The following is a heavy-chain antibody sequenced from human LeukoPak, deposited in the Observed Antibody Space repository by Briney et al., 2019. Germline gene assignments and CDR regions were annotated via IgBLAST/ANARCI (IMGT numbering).Heavy chain of an antibody. V-gene: IGHV3-48*03. Sequence: GGSLRLSCAASGFTFSSYEMNWVRQAPGKGLEWVSYISSSGSTIYYADSVKGRFTISRDNAKNSLYLQRNSLRAEDTAVYYCARSDNYYDSSGYFYWGQGTLVTVSS. CDR2: ISSSGSTI. CDR3: ARSDNYYDSSGYFY. J-gene: IGHJ4*02. D-gene: IGHD3-22*01. CDR1: GFTFSSYE.